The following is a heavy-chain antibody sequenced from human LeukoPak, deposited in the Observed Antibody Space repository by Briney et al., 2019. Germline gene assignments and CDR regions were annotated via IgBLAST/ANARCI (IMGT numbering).Heavy chain of an antibody. V-gene: IGHV4-39*07. CDR3: ARVVPGILNWFDP. D-gene: IGHD5-18*01. CDR2: IYHSGST. Sequence: SETLSLTCTVSGGSISSSSYYWGWIRQPPGKGLEWIGSIYHSGSTYYNPSLKSRVTMSVDTSKNQFSLKLSSVTAADTAVYYCARVVPGILNWFDPWGQGTLVTVSS. CDR1: GGSISSSSYY. J-gene: IGHJ5*02.